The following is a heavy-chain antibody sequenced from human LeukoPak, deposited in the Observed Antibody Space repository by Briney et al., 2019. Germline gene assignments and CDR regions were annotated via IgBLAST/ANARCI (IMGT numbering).Heavy chain of an antibody. CDR2: INSDGSST. J-gene: IGHJ5*02. CDR3: ARDRYDSSGYNWFDP. CDR1: GFTFSSYG. D-gene: IGHD3-22*01. V-gene: IGHV3-74*01. Sequence: PGGSLRLSCAASGFTFSSYGMHWVRQAPGKGLVWVSRINSDGSSTSYADSVKGRFTISRDNAKNTLYLQMNSLRAEDTTVYYCARDRYDSSGYNWFDPWGQGTLVTVSS.